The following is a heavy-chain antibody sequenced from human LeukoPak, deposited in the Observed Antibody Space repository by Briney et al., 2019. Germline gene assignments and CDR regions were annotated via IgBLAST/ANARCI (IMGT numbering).Heavy chain of an antibody. D-gene: IGHD3-10*01. CDR3: ARARYYYRSGSPDPFYYGMDV. J-gene: IGHJ6*04. CDR1: GGSISSSNW. V-gene: IGHV4-4*02. CDR2: IYHSGST. Sequence: SETLSLTCAVSGGSISSSNWWGWVPHPPGTGLEWIGQIYHSGSTKYNPSLKSRVTISIDKSKNQFPLNLSSVSAADTAVADCARARYYYRSGSPDPFYYGMDVWGKGATVTVSS.